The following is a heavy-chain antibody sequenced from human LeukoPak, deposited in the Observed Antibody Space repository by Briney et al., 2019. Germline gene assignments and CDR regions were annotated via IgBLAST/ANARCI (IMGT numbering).Heavy chain of an antibody. J-gene: IGHJ6*02. Sequence: GESLKISCKGSGYSFTSYWIGWVRQMPGKGLEWMGIIYPGDSDTRYSPSFQGQVTISADKSISTAYLQWSSLKASDTAMYYCARIYGDYNYYYYYGMDVWGQGTTVTVSS. CDR1: GYSFTSYW. V-gene: IGHV5-51*01. CDR2: IYPGDSDT. CDR3: ARIYGDYNYYYYYGMDV. D-gene: IGHD4-17*01.